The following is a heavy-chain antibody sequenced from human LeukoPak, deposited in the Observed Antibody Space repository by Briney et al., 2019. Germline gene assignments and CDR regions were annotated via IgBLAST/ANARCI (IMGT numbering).Heavy chain of an antibody. CDR3: APEPQYYDFS. V-gene: IGHV3-21*01. Sequence: GGSLRLSCVSSGFTDNSYCLNWVRQAPGKGLEWVSAISGSGGSTYYADSVKGRFTISRDNAKNSLYLQMNSLRAEDTAVYYCAPEPQYYDFSWGQGTLVTVSS. D-gene: IGHD3-3*01. CDR2: ISGSGGST. CDR1: GFTDNSYC. J-gene: IGHJ5*02.